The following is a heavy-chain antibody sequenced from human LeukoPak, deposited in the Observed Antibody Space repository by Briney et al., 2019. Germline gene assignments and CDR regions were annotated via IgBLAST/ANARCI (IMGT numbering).Heavy chain of an antibody. D-gene: IGHD4-23*01. V-gene: IGHV3-30*18. J-gene: IGHJ4*02. CDR2: ISYDGSNK. CDR3: AKGPVVTLDY. CDR1: GFTFSSYG. Sequence: PGGSLRLSCAASGFTFSSYGMHWVRQAPGKGLEWVAVISYDGSNKYYADSVKGRFTISRDNSKNTLYLQMNSLRAEDTAVYYCAKGPVVTLDYWGQGTLVTVSS.